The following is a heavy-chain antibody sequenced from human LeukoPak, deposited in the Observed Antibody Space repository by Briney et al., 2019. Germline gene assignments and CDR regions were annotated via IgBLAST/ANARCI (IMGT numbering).Heavy chain of an antibody. CDR1: GYTFTSYA. V-gene: IGHV7-4-1*02. D-gene: IGHD2-21*01. CDR2: INTNTGNP. CDR3: ARDLDSILWHLGPYGMDV. J-gene: IGHJ6*02. Sequence: ASVKVSCKASGYTFTSYAMNWVRQAPGQGLEWMGWINTNTGNPTYAQGFTGRFVFSLDTSVSTAYLQISSLKAEDIAVYYCARDLDSILWHLGPYGMDVWGQGTTVTVSS.